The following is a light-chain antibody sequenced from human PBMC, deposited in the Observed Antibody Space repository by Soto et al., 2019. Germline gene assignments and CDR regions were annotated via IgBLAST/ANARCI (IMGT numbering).Light chain of an antibody. V-gene: IGKV1-39*01. Sequence: DIQMTQSPSSLSASVGDRVTITCRASRSISSYLNWYQQKPGKAPKLLIYAASSLQSGVPSRFSGSGSGTDFTLTITSLQPEDFATYHCQQSYSTPRTFGQGTKVDIK. J-gene: IGKJ1*01. CDR2: AAS. CDR3: QQSYSTPRT. CDR1: RSISSY.